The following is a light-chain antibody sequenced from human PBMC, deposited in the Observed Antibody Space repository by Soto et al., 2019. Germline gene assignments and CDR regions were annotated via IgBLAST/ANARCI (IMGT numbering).Light chain of an antibody. CDR1: QSVSTN. Sequence: EIVMTQSPDTLSVSPGERATLSCRASQSVSTNVAWCQQKPGQAPRLLIYGASARATGIPARFSGSGSGTEFTLTISSLQSEDFAVYYCQHYTAFGQGTKVEIK. J-gene: IGKJ1*01. CDR3: QHYTA. CDR2: GAS. V-gene: IGKV3-15*01.